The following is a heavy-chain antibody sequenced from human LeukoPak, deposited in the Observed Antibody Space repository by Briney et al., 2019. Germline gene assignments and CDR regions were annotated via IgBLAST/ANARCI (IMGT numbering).Heavy chain of an antibody. CDR2: ISSSSSYI. J-gene: IGHJ6*02. V-gene: IGHV3-21*01. CDR1: GFTFSSYS. Sequence: GGSLRLSCAASGFTFSSYSMNWVRQAPGKGLEWVSSISSSSSYIYYADSVKGRFTISRDNAKNSLYLQMNSLRAEDTAVYYCARDSITIFYYYGMDVWGQGTTVTVSS. CDR3: ARDSITIFYYYGMDV. D-gene: IGHD3-3*01.